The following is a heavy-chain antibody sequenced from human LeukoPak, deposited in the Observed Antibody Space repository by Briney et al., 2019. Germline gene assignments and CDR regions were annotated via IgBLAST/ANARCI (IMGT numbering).Heavy chain of an antibody. CDR3: ASIAVAGVWFDP. D-gene: IGHD6-19*01. CDR2: IIPIFGTA. CDR1: GGTFSSYA. Sequence: SVKVSCEASGGTFSSYAISWVRQAPGQGLEWMGGIIPIFGTANYAQKFQGRVTITADKSTSTAYMELSSLRSEDTAVYYCASIAVAGVWFDPWGQGTLVTVSS. V-gene: IGHV1-69*06. J-gene: IGHJ5*02.